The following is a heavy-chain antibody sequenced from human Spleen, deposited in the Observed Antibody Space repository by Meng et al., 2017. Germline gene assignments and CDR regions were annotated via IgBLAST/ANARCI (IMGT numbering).Heavy chain of an antibody. CDR3: VRSSGWVRTGFDP. D-gene: IGHD6-19*01. J-gene: IGHJ5*02. CDR1: GDSISSNTW. CDR2: IYHGGST. Sequence: QVQLQESGPGLLKPSGTLSLTCAVSGDSISSNTWWSWVRQPPGKGLEWIGEIYHGGSTNYIPSLKSRVTISIDKSKNQFSLKLTSVTAADTAVYYCVRSSGWVRTGFDPWGQGTLSPSPQ. V-gene: IGHV4-4*02.